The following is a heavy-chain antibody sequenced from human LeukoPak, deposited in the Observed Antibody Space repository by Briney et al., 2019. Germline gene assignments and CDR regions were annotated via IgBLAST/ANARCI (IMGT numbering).Heavy chain of an antibody. CDR1: AFSLSTRGVG. CDR2: IYWNDDK. Sequence: SGPTLVNPTQPLTLTCTFSAFSLSTRGVGVGWIRQPPGKALEWLALIYWNDDKRYSPLLKSRLTITKDTSKNQVVLTMTNMDPVDTATYYCAHRGYSSSWWHFDYWGQGTLVTVSS. V-gene: IGHV2-5*01. CDR3: AHRGYSSSWWHFDY. J-gene: IGHJ4*02. D-gene: IGHD6-13*01.